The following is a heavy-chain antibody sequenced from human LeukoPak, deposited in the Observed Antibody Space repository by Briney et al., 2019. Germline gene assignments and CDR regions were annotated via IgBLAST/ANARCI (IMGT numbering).Heavy chain of an antibody. V-gene: IGHV3-30*18. J-gene: IGHJ3*02. D-gene: IGHD4-17*01. CDR2: ISYDGSNK. Sequence: GRSLRLSCAASGFTFSSYGMHWVRQAPGKGLEWVAVISYDGSNKYYADSVKGRFTISRDNSKNTLYLQMNSLRAEDTAVYYCAKDYGDYADPYDAFDIWGQGTMVTVSS. CDR1: GFTFSSYG. CDR3: AKDYGDYADPYDAFDI.